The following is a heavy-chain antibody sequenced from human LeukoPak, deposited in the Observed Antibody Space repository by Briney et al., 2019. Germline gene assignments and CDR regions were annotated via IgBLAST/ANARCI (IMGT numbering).Heavy chain of an antibody. CDR2: ITYSGST. J-gene: IGHJ3*01. CDR3: ARPSLDYGGIDAFDF. V-gene: IGHV4-59*01. D-gene: IGHD4-23*01. Sequence: SETLSLTCTVSGGSITTYHWGWIRQPPGKGLEWIGYITYSGSTNYNPSRKSRVTLSVDTSKNQFSLKLSSVTAADTAMYYCARPSLDYGGIDAFDFWGQGTLVTASS. CDR1: GGSITTYH.